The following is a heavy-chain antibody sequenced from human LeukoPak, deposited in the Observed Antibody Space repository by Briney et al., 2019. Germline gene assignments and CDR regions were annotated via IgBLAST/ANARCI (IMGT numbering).Heavy chain of an antibody. J-gene: IGHJ5*02. D-gene: IGHD2-21*02. Sequence: GASVKVSCKASGYTFTSYGISWVRQAPGQGLEWMGGIIPIFGTANYAQKFQGRVTITTDESTSTAYMELSSLRSEDTAVYYCASAYCGGDCYSGGNWFDPWGQGTLVTVSS. CDR2: IIPIFGTA. CDR1: GYTFTSYG. CDR3: ASAYCGGDCYSGGNWFDP. V-gene: IGHV1-69*05.